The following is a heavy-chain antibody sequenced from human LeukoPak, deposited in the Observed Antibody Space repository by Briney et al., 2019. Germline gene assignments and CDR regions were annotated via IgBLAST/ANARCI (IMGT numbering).Heavy chain of an antibody. CDR1: GYSISSGYY. V-gene: IGHV4-38-2*02. CDR3: VRVGTIIVVVLDY. CDR2: IYHSGST. J-gene: IGHJ4*02. Sequence: SETLSLTCTVSGYSISSGYYWGWIRQPPGKGLEWIGSIYHSGSTYYNPSLKSRVTISVDTSKNQFSLKLSSVTAADTAVYYCVRVGTIIVVVLDYWGQGTLVTVSS. D-gene: IGHD3-22*01.